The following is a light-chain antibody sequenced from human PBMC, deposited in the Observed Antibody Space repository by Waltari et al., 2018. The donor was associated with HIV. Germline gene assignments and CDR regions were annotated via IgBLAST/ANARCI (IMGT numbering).Light chain of an antibody. CDR3: SSYTSSSTWV. J-gene: IGLJ3*02. CDR1: SSDVGGYYY. V-gene: IGLV2-14*01. Sequence: QSALTRPASVSGSPGQSLTISFTGTSSDVGGYYYVFWYQQHPGKAPKLMIYDVSKRPSGVSNRFSGSKSGNTASLTISGLQAEDEADYYCSSYTSSSTWVFGGGTKLTVL. CDR2: DVS.